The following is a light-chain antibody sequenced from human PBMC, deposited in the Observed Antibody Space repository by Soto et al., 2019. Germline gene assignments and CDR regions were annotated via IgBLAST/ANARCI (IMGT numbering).Light chain of an antibody. V-gene: IGLV1-47*01. J-gene: IGLJ3*02. CDR1: SSNIGSNY. CDR2: RNN. Sequence: QSVLTQPPSASGTPGQRVTISCSGSSSNIGSNYVYWYQHLPGTAPKLLIFRNNQRPSGVPDRFSGSKSGTSASLAISGLRSEDEAHYYCAAWDDSLSGPGVFGGGTQLTVL. CDR3: AAWDDSLSGPGV.